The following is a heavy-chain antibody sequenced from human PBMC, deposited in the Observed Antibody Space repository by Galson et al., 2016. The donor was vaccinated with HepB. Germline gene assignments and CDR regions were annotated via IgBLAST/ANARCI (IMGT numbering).Heavy chain of an antibody. CDR2: INYSGGS. Sequence: ETLSLTCAVYGDSLRNYFWSWFRQPPGKGLEWVADINYSGGSNYNPSLKSRVTLSIEKSKFQFSLNLTSVTAADTAVYFCARGRRRGYSVAVDYWGQGTLVSVSS. CDR3: ARGRRRGYSVAVDY. D-gene: IGHD5/OR15-5a*01. V-gene: IGHV4-34*01. CDR1: GDSLRNYF. J-gene: IGHJ4*02.